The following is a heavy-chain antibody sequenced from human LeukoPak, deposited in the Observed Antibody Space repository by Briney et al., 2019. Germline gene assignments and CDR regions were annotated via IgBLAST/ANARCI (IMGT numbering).Heavy chain of an antibody. J-gene: IGHJ4*02. V-gene: IGHV3-74*01. D-gene: IGHD6-13*01. CDR3: ARDAAAQQLVHYFDY. CDR2: INSDGSST. CDR1: GFTFSTYW. Sequence: PGGSLRLSCAASGFTFSTYWMHWVRQAPGKGLVWVSRINSDGSSTSYADSVKGRFTISRDNAKNTLYLQMNSLRAEDTAVYYCARDAAAQQLVHYFDYWGQGTLVTVSS.